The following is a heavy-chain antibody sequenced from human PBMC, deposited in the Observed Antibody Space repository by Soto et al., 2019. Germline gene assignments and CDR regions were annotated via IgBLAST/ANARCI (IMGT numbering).Heavy chain of an antibody. CDR3: ARPPRLGGVTYYFVY. Sequence: EVQLLESGGGLVQPGGSLRLSCAASGFTFSSYAMSWVRQAPGKGLEWVSAISGSGGSTYYADSVKGRFTISRDNSKNTLYLQMNSLRAEDTAVYYCARPPRLGGVTYYFVYWGQGTLVTVSS. D-gene: IGHD3-16*01. J-gene: IGHJ4*02. CDR2: ISGSGGST. CDR1: GFTFSSYA. V-gene: IGHV3-23*01.